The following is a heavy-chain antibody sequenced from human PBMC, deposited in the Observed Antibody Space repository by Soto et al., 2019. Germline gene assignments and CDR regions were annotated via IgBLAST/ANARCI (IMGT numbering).Heavy chain of an antibody. V-gene: IGHV3-15*01. D-gene: IGHD3-10*01. Sequence: PGGSLRQSFEGSGFTFRNVWSSWVRQAPGKGLEWVGRIKSKTDGGTTDYAAPVKGRFTISRDDSKNTLYLQMNSLKTEDTAVYYCTTDYVAVRGVISFDYWGQG. J-gene: IGHJ4*02. CDR2: IKSKTDGGTT. CDR3: TTDYVAVRGVISFDY. CDR1: GFTFRNVW.